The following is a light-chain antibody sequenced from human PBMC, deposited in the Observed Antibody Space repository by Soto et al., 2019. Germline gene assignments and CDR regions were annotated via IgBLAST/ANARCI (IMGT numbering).Light chain of an antibody. CDR3: QSGVT. V-gene: IGKV1-5*03. Sequence: DIQMTQSPSTLSASVGDRVTVTCRASQSISSWLAWYQQKPGKAPKLLIYQASSLQSGVPSRFSGSGSGTEFTLSNSSLQPDDFATYYCQSGVTFGGGTKVEIK. CDR2: QAS. CDR1: QSISSW. J-gene: IGKJ4*01.